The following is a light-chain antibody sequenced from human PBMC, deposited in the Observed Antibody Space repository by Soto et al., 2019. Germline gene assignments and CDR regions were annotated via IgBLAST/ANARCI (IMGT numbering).Light chain of an antibody. CDR2: HVS. CDR1: SSNIGDYNY. V-gene: IGLV2-14*01. J-gene: IGLJ1*01. CDR3: PSYTTSNPFV. Sequence: QSVLAHPASVSGSPGQSITISCTGASSNIGDYNYVSWYQQNQGKAPKLIIYHVSYRPSGVSDRFSASKSGNTASLTISRLRAEDEDDYYCPSYTTSNPFVFVTGT.